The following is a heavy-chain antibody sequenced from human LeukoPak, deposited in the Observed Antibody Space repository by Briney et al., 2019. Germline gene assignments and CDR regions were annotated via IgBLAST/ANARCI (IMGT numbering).Heavy chain of an antibody. CDR3: AKVSYYSERAFDI. V-gene: IGHV3-9*01. CDR1: GFTFDDYA. CDR2: ISWNSGSI. Sequence: GGSLRLSCAASGFTFDDYAMHWVRQAPGKGLEWVSGISWNSGSIGYADSVNGRFTISRDNAKNSLYLQMNSLRAEDTALYYCAKVSYYSERAFDIWGQGTMVTVSS. J-gene: IGHJ3*02. D-gene: IGHD3-10*01.